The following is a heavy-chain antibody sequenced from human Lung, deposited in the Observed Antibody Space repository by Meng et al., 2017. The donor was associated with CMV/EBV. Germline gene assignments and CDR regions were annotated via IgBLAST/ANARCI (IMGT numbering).Heavy chain of an antibody. CDR2: MNPNSGNT. D-gene: IGHD1-7*01. CDR1: GYTFTSYD. CDR3: ARSGTTAGNWFDP. Sequence: ASVXVSXKASGYTFTSYDINWVRQATGQGLEWMGWMNPNSGNTGYAQKFQGRVTMTRNTSISTAYMELSSLRSEDTAVYYCARSGTTAGNWFDPWGHGTLVTVSS. V-gene: IGHV1-8*01. J-gene: IGHJ5*02.